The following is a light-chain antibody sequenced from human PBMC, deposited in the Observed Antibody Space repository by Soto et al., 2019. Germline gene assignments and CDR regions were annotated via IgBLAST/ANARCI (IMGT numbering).Light chain of an antibody. V-gene: IGLV2-14*03. CDR2: DVS. CDR3: SSYASSRALVR. CDR1: SSDVGGYNY. J-gene: IGLJ2*01. Sequence: QSALTQPASASGSPGQSITISCTGTSSDVGGYNYVSWYQQQPGRAPKLMIFDVSTRPSGISNRFSGSKSGDTASLTISGVRAEDEADYYCSSYASSRALVRFGGGTKLTVL.